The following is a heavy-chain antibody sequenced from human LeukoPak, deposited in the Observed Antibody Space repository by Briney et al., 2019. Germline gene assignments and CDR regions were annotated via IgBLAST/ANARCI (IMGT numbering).Heavy chain of an antibody. V-gene: IGHV1-18*01. CDR3: ARDRDRYCSGGSCYPKNWFDP. D-gene: IGHD2-15*01. Sequence: GASVNVSFKASGYTFTSYGISWVRQAPGQGLEWMGWISAYSGNTNYAQKLPGRVTMTTDTSTSTAYMELRSLRSDDTAVYYCARDRDRYCSGGSCYPKNWFDPWGQGSLVTV. CDR2: ISAYSGNT. CDR1: GYTFTSYG. J-gene: IGHJ5*02.